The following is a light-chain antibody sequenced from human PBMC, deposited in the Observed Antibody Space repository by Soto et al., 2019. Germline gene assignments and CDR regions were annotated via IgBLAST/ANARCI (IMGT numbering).Light chain of an antibody. CDR2: KAS. Sequence: DIQLTQSPVSLSASVGERVTITCLASQSISSWLAGYQQKSGKAPNLLIYKASNLQTGVPSRFSVSRSGTEFTLTISGLQTEDFATYYGQHYHSYPWTGGQGTKVEI. V-gene: IGKV1-5*03. CDR3: QHYHSYPWT. CDR1: QSISSW. J-gene: IGKJ1*01.